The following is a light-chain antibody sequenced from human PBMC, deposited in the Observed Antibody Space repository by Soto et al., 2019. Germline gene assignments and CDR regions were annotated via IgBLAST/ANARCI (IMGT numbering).Light chain of an antibody. J-gene: IGKJ4*01. CDR2: DAS. CDR1: QSVSSD. Sequence: EIVMTQSPATLSVSPGERATLSCRASQSVSSDLAWYQQKPGQAPRLLIYDASTRATGIPVRFSGSGSGREFTLTSSSLQSEDFALYYCQQYNKWPPLTFGGGTKVEI. V-gene: IGKV3-15*01. CDR3: QQYNKWPPLT.